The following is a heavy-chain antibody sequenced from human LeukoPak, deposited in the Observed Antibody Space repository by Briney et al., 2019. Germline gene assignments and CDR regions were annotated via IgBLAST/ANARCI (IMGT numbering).Heavy chain of an antibody. Sequence: SETLSLTCTVSGGSISSSSYYWGWIRQPPGKGLEWIGDIYYSGSTYYNPSLKSRVTISVDTSKNQFSLRLSSVTAADTAVYYCARQGSSGHDYWGQGTLVTVSS. CDR3: ARQGSSGHDY. D-gene: IGHD6-19*01. V-gene: IGHV4-39*01. J-gene: IGHJ4*02. CDR2: IYYSGST. CDR1: GGSISSSSYY.